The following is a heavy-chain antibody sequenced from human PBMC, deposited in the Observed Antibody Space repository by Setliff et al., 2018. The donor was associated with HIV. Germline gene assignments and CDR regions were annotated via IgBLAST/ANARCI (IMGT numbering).Heavy chain of an antibody. CDR2: SEWHGGRT. V-gene: IGHV3-43D*04. J-gene: IGHJ6*02. Sequence: PGGSLRLSCTASGFTFDDYAMYWVRQAPGKALEWVSLSEWHGGRTFYADSVEGRFTISRDNAENSLYLQMNSLRADDTATYYCARKLRPGHGVDVWGQGTTVTVSS. CDR3: ARKLRPGHGVDV. D-gene: IGHD3-10*01. CDR1: GFTFDDYA.